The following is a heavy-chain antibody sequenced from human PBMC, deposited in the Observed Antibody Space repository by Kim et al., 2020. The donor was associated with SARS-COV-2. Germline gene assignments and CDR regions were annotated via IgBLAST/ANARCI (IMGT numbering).Heavy chain of an antibody. D-gene: IGHD2-2*01. CDR3: ARGIRNQLLFISYYMDV. CDR2: MNPNSGNT. CDR1: GYTFTSYD. V-gene: IGHV1-8*01. J-gene: IGHJ6*03. Sequence: ASVKVSCKASGYTFTSYDINWVRQATGQGLEWMGWMNPNSGNTGYAQKFQGRVTMTRNTSISTAYMELSSLRSEDTAVYYCARGIRNQLLFISYYMDVWGKGTTVTVSS.